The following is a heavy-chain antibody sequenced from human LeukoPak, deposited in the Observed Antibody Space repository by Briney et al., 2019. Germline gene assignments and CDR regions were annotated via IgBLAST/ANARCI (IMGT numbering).Heavy chain of an antibody. Sequence: PGGSLRLSCAASGFTFSSYSMNWVRQAPGKGLEWVSSISSGSSYIYYADSVKGRFTISRDNAKNSLYLQMNSLRAEDTAVYYCARVEYSSSASFDYWGQGTLVTVSS. J-gene: IGHJ4*02. D-gene: IGHD6-6*01. CDR1: GFTFSSYS. CDR2: ISSGSSYI. CDR3: ARVEYSSSASFDY. V-gene: IGHV3-21*01.